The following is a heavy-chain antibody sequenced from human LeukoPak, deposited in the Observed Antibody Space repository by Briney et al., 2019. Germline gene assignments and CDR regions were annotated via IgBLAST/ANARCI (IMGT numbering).Heavy chain of an antibody. J-gene: IGHJ4*02. CDR2: IYHSGST. CDR3: ARVGSSGVRY. V-gene: IGHV4-38-2*02. D-gene: IGHD6-19*01. Sequence: SETLSLTCTVSGYSISTGYYWGWIRQPPGKGLEWIGSIYHSGSTYYNPSLKSRVTISVDTSKNQFSLKLSSVTAADTAVYYCARVGSSGVRYWGQGTLVTVSS. CDR1: GYSISTGYY.